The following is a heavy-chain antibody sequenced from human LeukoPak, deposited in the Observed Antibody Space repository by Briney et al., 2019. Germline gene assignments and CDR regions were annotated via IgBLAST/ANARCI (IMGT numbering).Heavy chain of an antibody. CDR3: ACESGYSNGLLQFDP. Sequence: PGGSLRLSCAASGFIFSDYYMSWIRQAPEKGLEWVSYISSSGSAIYYADSVKGRFTISRDNAKNSLYLQMNSLRAEDTAVYYCACESGYSNGLLQFDPWGQGTLVTVSS. CDR2: ISSSGSAI. D-gene: IGHD5-18*01. J-gene: IGHJ5*02. CDR1: GFIFSDYY. V-gene: IGHV3-11*04.